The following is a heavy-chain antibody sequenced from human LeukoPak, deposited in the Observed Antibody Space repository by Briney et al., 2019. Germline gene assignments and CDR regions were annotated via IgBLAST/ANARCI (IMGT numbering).Heavy chain of an antibody. Sequence: GGSLRLSCAASGFTFDDYAMSWVRQAPGEGLEWVSGIDWNGGDTGYADSVKGRFTISRDNAKNSLYLQMNSLRAEDTALYYCARVPATPQLFDYWGQGTLVTVSS. CDR2: IDWNGGDT. J-gene: IGHJ4*02. V-gene: IGHV3-20*04. D-gene: IGHD4-23*01. CDR3: ARVPATPQLFDY. CDR1: GFTFDDYA.